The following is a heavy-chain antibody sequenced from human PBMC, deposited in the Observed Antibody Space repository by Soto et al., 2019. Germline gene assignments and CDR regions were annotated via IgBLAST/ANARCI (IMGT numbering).Heavy chain of an antibody. CDR1: GGTFSSYA. CDR2: IIPIFGTA. J-gene: IGHJ6*02. CDR3: ARERDIVVVPAARTYGRDV. Sequence: GASVKVSCKASGGTFSSYAISWVRQAPGQGLEWMGGIIPIFGTANYAQKFQGRVTITADESTSTAYMELSSLRSEDTAVYYCARERDIVVVPAARTYGRDVGGQGPTVTVSS. D-gene: IGHD2-2*01. V-gene: IGHV1-69*13.